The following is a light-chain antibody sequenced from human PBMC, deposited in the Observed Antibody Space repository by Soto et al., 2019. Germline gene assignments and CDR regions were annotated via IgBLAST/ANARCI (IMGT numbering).Light chain of an antibody. J-gene: IGKJ4*01. CDR1: QGVRDD. V-gene: IGKV1-6*01. CDR2: SAS. CDR3: LQENSYPLT. Sequence: IQMTQSPSSLSASVGDRVTITCRASQGVRDDVGWYQQKPGKAPKLLIYSASTLQSGVSSRFSGSGSGTDFTLTISGLLPEDFAAYYCLQENSYPLTFGGGTKVEIK.